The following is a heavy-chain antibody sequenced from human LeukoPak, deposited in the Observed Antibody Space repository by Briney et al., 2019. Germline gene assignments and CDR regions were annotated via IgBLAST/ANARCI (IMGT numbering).Heavy chain of an antibody. D-gene: IGHD5-24*01. J-gene: IGHJ3*02. V-gene: IGHV1-58*02. Sequence: GTSVKVSCKASGFTFTSSAMQWVRQARGQRLEWIGWIVVGSGNTNYAQKFQERVTMTRDTSTSTVYMGLSSLRSEDTAVYYCARIRDGYNDAYDIWGQGTMVTVSS. CDR1: GFTFTSSA. CDR2: IVVGSGNT. CDR3: ARIRDGYNDAYDI.